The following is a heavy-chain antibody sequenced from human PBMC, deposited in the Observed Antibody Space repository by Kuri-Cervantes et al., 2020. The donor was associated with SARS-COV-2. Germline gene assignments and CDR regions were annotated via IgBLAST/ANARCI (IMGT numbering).Heavy chain of an antibody. J-gene: IGHJ6*02. CDR3: ARGSYDFWSGYYYYYGMDV. D-gene: IGHD3-3*01. Sequence: GSLRLSCAVYGGSFSGYYWSWIRQPPGKGLEWIGEISHSGSTNYNPSLKSRVTISVDTSKNQFSLKLSSVTAADTAVYYCARGSYDFWSGYYYYYGMDVWGQGTTVTVSS. CDR1: GGSFSGYY. V-gene: IGHV4-34*01. CDR2: ISHSGST.